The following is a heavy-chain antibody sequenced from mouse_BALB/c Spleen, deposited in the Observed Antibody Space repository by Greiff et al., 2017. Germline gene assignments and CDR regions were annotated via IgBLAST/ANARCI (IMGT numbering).Heavy chain of an antibody. J-gene: IGHJ2*01. D-gene: IGHD2-3*01. CDR1: GYTFSSYW. Sequence: VQGVESGAELMKPGASVKISCKATGYTFSSYWIEWVKQRPGHGLEWIGEILPGSGSTNYNEKFKGKATFTADTSSNTAYMQLSSLTSEDSAVYYCASDGYYGYWGQGTTLTVSS. V-gene: IGHV1-9*01. CDR3: ASDGYYGY. CDR2: ILPGSGST.